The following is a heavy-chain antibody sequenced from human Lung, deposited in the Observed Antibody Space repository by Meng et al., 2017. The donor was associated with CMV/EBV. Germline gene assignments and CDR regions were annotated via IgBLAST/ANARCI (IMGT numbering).Heavy chain of an antibody. CDR3: ARDRAWLGRGSCDF. V-gene: IGHV4-61*01. Sequence: SETLSLTCTVSGVSVTYNSYYWSWIRQSPGKGLEWIGYIYVSKNTKYNPSLQSRVTMSVDTTKNQVFLKLSSVTAADTAVYYCARDRAWLGRGSCDFWGQGTXVTVSS. J-gene: IGHJ3*01. CDR2: IYVSKNT. CDR1: GVSVTYNSYY. D-gene: IGHD3-9*01.